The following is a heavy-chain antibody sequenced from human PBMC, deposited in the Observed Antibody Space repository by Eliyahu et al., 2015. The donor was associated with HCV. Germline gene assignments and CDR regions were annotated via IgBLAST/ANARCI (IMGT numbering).Heavy chain of an antibody. CDR1: GFTVSXNY. CDR2: IYSGGST. J-gene: IGHJ6*02. D-gene: IGHD2-2*01. Sequence: EVQLVESGGGLIQPGGSLRLSCXASGFTVSXNYXSWVRXAPGKGLEWVSVIYSGGSTYYADSVKGRFTISRDNSKNTLYLQMNSLRAEDTAVYYCASASQDIVVVPAVHTPYYYYGMDVWGQGTTVTVSS. CDR3: ASASQDIVVVPAVHTPYYYYGMDV. V-gene: IGHV3-53*01.